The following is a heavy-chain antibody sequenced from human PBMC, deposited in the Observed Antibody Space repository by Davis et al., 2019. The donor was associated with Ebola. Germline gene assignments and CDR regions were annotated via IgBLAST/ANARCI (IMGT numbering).Heavy chain of an antibody. V-gene: IGHV1-18*01. J-gene: IGHJ4*02. CDR2: ISAYNGNT. CDR1: GGTFSSYA. D-gene: IGHD3-22*01. CDR3: ARAYYYDSSGSEDY. Sequence: ASVKVSCKASGGTFSSYAISWVRQAPGQGLEWMGWISAYNGNTNYAQKLQGRVTMTTDTSTSTAYMELRSLRSDDTAVYYCARAYYYDSSGSEDYWGQGTLVTVSS.